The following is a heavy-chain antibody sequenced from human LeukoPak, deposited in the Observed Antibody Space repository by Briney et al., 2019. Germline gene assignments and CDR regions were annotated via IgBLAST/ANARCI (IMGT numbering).Heavy chain of an antibody. Sequence: SETLSLTCTVSGGSISSYYWSWIRQPAGKGLEWIGRIYTSGSTNYNPSLKSRVTIPVDTSKNQFSLKLSSVTAADTAVYYCARERRLGGWHTEQGHNWFDPWGQGTLVTVSS. CDR1: GGSISSYY. CDR2: IYTSGST. V-gene: IGHV4-4*07. J-gene: IGHJ5*02. CDR3: ARERRLGGWHTEQGHNWFDP. D-gene: IGHD6-19*01.